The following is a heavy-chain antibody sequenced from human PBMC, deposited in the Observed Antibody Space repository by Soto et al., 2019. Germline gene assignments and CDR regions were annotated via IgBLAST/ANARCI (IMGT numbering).Heavy chain of an antibody. CDR2: INPSGGST. CDR1: GYTFTSYY. Sequence: ASVKVSCKASGYTFTSYYMHWVRQAPGQGLEWMGIINPSGGSTSYAQKFQGRVTMNRDTSTSTVYMELSSLRSEDTAVYYCARDRIKQQLVQLSYYYGMDVWG. D-gene: IGHD6-13*01. CDR3: ARDRIKQQLVQLSYYYGMDV. J-gene: IGHJ6*02. V-gene: IGHV1-46*01.